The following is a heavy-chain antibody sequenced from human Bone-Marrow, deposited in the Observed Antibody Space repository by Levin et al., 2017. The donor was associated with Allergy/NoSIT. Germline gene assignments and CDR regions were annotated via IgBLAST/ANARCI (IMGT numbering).Heavy chain of an antibody. D-gene: IGHD6-19*01. CDR3: ARCSGWYGACYLDY. CDR2: IYSGGDT. Sequence: SCAASGFTFNDFAMHWVRQVPGKGLEWVSVIYSGGDTFYADSVKDRFTFSRDNSKNTPYLQMNSLTAEDTAVYYCARCSGWYGACYLDYWGQGTLVTVSS. CDR1: GFTFNDFA. V-gene: IGHV3-66*01. J-gene: IGHJ4*02.